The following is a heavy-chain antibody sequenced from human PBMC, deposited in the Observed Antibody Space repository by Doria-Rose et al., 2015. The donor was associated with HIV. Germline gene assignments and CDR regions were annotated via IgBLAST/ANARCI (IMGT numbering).Heavy chain of an antibody. Sequence: VQLVQSGGGLVQPCRSLRLSCVGSGFSFESYAMHWVRLAPGKGLEWIAGISWDSGAKGNADSVEGRFTISRDNAKKSVYLEMRSLRPEDTAFYYCAKAPIIGPKYYLYMDVWGKGTSVIVSS. CDR3: AKAPIIGPKYYLYMDV. J-gene: IGHJ6*03. D-gene: IGHD3-10*01. CDR1: GFSFESYA. CDR2: ISWDSGAK. V-gene: IGHV3-9*01.